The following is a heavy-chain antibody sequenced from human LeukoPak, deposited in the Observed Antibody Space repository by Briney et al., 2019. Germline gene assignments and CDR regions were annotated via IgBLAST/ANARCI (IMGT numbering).Heavy chain of an antibody. CDR2: IIPIFGTA. Sequence: ASVKVSCKASGGTFSSYAISWVRQAPGQGLEWMGGIIPIFGTANYAQKFQGRVTITADKSTSTAYMELSSLRSDDTAVYYCARPVVPAALSPLVVWGKGTTVTVSS. CDR3: ARPVVPAALSPLVV. D-gene: IGHD2-2*01. V-gene: IGHV1-69*06. J-gene: IGHJ6*04. CDR1: GGTFSSYA.